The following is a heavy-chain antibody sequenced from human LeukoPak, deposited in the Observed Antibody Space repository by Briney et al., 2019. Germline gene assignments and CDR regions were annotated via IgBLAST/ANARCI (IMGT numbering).Heavy chain of an antibody. J-gene: IGHJ4*02. Sequence: SETLSLTCTVSGGSISSSSYYWGWIRQPPGKGLEWIGSIYYSGSTYYNPSLKSRVTISVDTSKNQFSLKLSSVTAADTAVYYCARDSSGWYGVDYWGQGTLVTVSS. CDR2: IYYSGST. CDR1: GGSISSSSYY. CDR3: ARDSSGWYGVDY. D-gene: IGHD6-19*01. V-gene: IGHV4-39*07.